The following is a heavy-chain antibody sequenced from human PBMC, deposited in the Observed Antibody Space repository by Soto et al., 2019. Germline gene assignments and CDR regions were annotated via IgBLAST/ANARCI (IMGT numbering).Heavy chain of an antibody. CDR1: GASMNSYH. CDR2: IHSSGST. V-gene: IGHV4-4*07. CDR3: ARDQGVAAAGITWFDP. Sequence: SETLSLTCTVSGASMNSYHWSWIRQPAGKGLEWIGHIHSSGSTNYNPPLKSRVTMSVDTSKNQFSLRLMSLTAADTAVYYCARDQGVAAAGITWFDPWGQGSLVTVSS. J-gene: IGHJ5*02. D-gene: IGHD6-13*01.